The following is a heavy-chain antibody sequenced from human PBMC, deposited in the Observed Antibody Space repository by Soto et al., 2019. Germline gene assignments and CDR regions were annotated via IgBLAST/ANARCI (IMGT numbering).Heavy chain of an antibody. J-gene: IGHJ4*02. CDR1: GGSITVYY. Sequence: SETLSLTCTVSGGSITVYYLNWIRQPAGKGLEWIGHIYTSGTTNYKPSFKSRVTMSLDTSKNQLSLRLTTLTAADTAVYYCARAAYNYGAFDYWGQGTLVTVSS. CDR3: ARAAYNYGAFDY. D-gene: IGHD5-18*01. V-gene: IGHV4-4*07. CDR2: IYTSGTT.